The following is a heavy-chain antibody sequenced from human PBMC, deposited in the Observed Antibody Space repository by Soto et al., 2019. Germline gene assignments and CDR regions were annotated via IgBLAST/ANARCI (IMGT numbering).Heavy chain of an antibody. CDR2: MNPNSGNT. Sequence: QVQLVQSGAEVKKPGASVKVSCKASGYTFTSYDINWVRQATGQGLEWMGWMNPNSGNTGYAQKFQGRVTMTRNTSISTADMDLSSLRPEDTAVYYGARARLSPYSGSWYDYWGQGTLVTVSS. V-gene: IGHV1-8*01. CDR1: GYTFTSYD. CDR3: ARARLSPYSGSWYDY. D-gene: IGHD6-13*01. J-gene: IGHJ4*02.